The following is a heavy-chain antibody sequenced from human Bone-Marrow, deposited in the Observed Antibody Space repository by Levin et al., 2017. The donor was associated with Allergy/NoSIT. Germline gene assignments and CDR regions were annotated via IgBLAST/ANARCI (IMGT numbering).Heavy chain of an antibody. CDR1: GFSFKNAW. Sequence: RGESLKISCAASGFSFKNAWMSWVRQAPGKGLEWVGRIKTKADGGTTDYAAPVKGRFSISRDDSNNTLFLQMNSLKTDDTAVYYCTSEGLYYFDRSSYHHPDYWGQGSLVTVSS. V-gene: IGHV3-15*01. D-gene: IGHD3-22*01. CDR2: IKTKADGGTT. J-gene: IGHJ4*02. CDR3: TSEGLYYFDRSSYHHPDY.